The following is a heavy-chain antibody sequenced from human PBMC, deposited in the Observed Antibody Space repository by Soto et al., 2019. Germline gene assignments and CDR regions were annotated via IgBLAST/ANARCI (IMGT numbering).Heavy chain of an antibody. V-gene: IGHV4-31*03. CDR3: ANYCSSSSCYILDAFVN. CDR2: IYYSGST. J-gene: IGHJ3*02. CDR1: GGSISSGGYY. Sequence: SETLSLTCTVSGGSISSGGYYWSWIRQHPGKGLEWIGYIYYSGSTYYNPSLKSRVTISVDTSKNQFSLKLSSVTAADTAVYYCANYCSSSSCYILDAFVNCGQGTMVTVAS. D-gene: IGHD2-2*02.